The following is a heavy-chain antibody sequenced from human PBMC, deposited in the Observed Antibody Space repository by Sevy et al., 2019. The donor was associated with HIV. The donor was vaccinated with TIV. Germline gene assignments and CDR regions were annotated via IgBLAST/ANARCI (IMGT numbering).Heavy chain of an antibody. D-gene: IGHD3-3*01. J-gene: IGHJ4*02. CDR2: ISDGGAVI. CDR3: AKEGAFWSGYYVDY. Sequence: GGSLRLSCAASGFNFSSHKMNWIHQAPGKGLEWVAYISDGGAVIHYADSVKGRFTISRDNSKNSLYLQMNSLRADDTAVYYCAKEGAFWSGYYVDYWGQGTLVTVSS. V-gene: IGHV3-48*03. CDR1: GFNFSSHK.